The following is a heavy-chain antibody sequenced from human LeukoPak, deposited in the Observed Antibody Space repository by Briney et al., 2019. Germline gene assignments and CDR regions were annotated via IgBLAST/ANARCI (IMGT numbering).Heavy chain of an antibody. CDR3: ARGGEQWLDLYYFDY. V-gene: IGHV3-33*01. J-gene: IGHJ4*02. Sequence: GGSLRLSCAASGFTFSSYGMHWVRQAPGKGLEWVAIIWYDGSNKYYADSVKGRFTISRDNSKNTLYLQMNSLRAEDTAVYYCARGGEQWLDLYYFDYWGQGTLVTVSS. CDR2: IWYDGSNK. D-gene: IGHD6-19*01. CDR1: GFTFSSYG.